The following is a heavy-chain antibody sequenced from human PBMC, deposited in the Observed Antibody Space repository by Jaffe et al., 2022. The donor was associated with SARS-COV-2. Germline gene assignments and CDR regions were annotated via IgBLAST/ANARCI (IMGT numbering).Heavy chain of an antibody. Sequence: QVQLQESGPGLVKPSQTLSLTCTVSGGSISSGSYYWSWIRQPAGKGLEWIGRIYTSGSTNYNPSLKSRVTISVDTSKNQFSLKLSSVTAADTAVYYCARASVAARVYYYGMDVWGQGTTVTVSS. CDR2: IYTSGST. CDR1: GGSISSGSYY. D-gene: IGHD6-6*01. J-gene: IGHJ6*02. V-gene: IGHV4-61*02. CDR3: ARASVAARVYYYGMDV.